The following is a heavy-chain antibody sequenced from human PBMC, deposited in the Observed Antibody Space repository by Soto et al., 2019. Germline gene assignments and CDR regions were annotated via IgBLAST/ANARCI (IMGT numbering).Heavy chain of an antibody. D-gene: IGHD2-15*01. V-gene: IGHV4-39*01. CDR3: ARGVVVVAANNWFDP. Sequence: SETLSLTCTVSGGSISSSSYYWGWIRQPPGKGLEWIGSIYYSGSTYYNPSLNSRVTISVDTSKNQFSLKLSSVTAADTAVYYCARGVVVVAANNWFDPWGQGTLVTVSS. CDR2: IYYSGST. CDR1: GGSISSSSYY. J-gene: IGHJ5*02.